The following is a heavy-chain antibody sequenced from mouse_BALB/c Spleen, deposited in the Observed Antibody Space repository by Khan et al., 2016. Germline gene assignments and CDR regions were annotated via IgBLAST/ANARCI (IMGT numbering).Heavy chain of an antibody. Sequence: QVQLKQSGPGLVAPSQSLSITCTVSGFSLTGYGVNWVRQPPGKGLEWLGMIWGDGSTDTNSAPQSRLSISTDNSKNQVVLKMNSLKTDDTARYYCARGWGDYWGQGTSVTVSS. V-gene: IGHV2-6-7*01. CDR1: GFSLTGYG. CDR2: IWGDGST. D-gene: IGHD2-3*01. J-gene: IGHJ4*01. CDR3: ARGWGDY.